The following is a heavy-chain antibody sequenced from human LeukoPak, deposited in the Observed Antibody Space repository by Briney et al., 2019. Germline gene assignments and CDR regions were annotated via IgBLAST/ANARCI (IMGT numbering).Heavy chain of an antibody. Sequence: SETLSLTCAVYGGSFSGYYWSWIRHPPGKGLEWIGDINHSGSTNYNPSLKCRVTISVDTSKNQLSPKLRAVAAADPAVLYWAGGGPSSSLYYWGQGTLVTVSS. CDR1: GGSFSGYY. CDR2: INHSGST. V-gene: IGHV4-34*01. CDR3: AGGGPSSSLYY. J-gene: IGHJ4*02. D-gene: IGHD6-6*01.